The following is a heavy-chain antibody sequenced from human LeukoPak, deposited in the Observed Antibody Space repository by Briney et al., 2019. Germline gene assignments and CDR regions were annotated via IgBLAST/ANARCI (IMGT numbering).Heavy chain of an antibody. D-gene: IGHD3-10*01. Sequence: GESLKISCKGSGYSFTSYWIGWVRQMPGKGLEWMGIIYPGGSDTRYSPSFQGQVTISADKSISTAYLQWSSLKASDTAMYYCARRTPGSGSFDAFDIWGQGTMVTVSS. J-gene: IGHJ3*02. CDR3: ARRTPGSGSFDAFDI. CDR2: IYPGGSDT. V-gene: IGHV5-51*01. CDR1: GYSFTSYW.